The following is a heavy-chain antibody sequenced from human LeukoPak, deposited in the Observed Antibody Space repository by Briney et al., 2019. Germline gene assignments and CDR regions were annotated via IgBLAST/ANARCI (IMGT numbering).Heavy chain of an antibody. Sequence: GRSLRLSCAASGFTFSNYAMHWVRQAPGKGLEWVAVISYDGSNKYYADSVKGRFTISRDNSKNTLYLQMNSLRAEDTAVYYCARAKGDSRRNWFDPWGQGTLVTVSS. D-gene: IGHD1-26*01. V-gene: IGHV3-30*04. CDR3: ARAKGDSRRNWFDP. CDR1: GFTFSNYA. J-gene: IGHJ5*02. CDR2: ISYDGSNK.